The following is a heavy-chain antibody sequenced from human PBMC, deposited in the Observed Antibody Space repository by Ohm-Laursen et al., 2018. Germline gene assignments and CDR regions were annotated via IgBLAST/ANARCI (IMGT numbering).Heavy chain of an antibody. CDR3: ARDLYSFGV. Sequence: GSLRLSCAASGFTFSDHYMNWIRQAPGMGLEWLSYISSSGSTIFYADSVKGRFTISRDNAKNSLYLQMNNLGAEDTAVYYCARDLYSFGVWGQGTTVTVSS. J-gene: IGHJ6*02. CDR2: ISSSGSTI. CDR1: GFTFSDHY. D-gene: IGHD2-15*01. V-gene: IGHV3-11*01.